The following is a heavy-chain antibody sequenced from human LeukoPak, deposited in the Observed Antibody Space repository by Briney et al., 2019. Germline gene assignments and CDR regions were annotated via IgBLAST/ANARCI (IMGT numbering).Heavy chain of an antibody. D-gene: IGHD3-22*01. CDR1: GYSFTSYR. J-gene: IGHJ3*01. CDR2: IYPGDSDT. CDR3: ARRDYFDSSGSATTFDL. Sequence: GESPKISCKGSGYSFTSYRIGWVRQMPGKGLEWMGIIYPGDSDTRYSPSFQGQVTISADKSISTASLQWSSLQASDTAMYYCARRDYFDSSGSATTFDLWGQGTMVTVSS. V-gene: IGHV5-51*01.